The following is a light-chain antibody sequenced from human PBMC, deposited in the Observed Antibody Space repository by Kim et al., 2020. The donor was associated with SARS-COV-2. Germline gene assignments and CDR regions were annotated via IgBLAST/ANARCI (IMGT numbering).Light chain of an antibody. J-gene: IGLJ2*01. CDR1: ALPKQY. Sequence: SYELTQPPSVSVSPGQTARITCSGDALPKQYAYWYQQKPGQAPVLVIYKDSERPSGIPERFSGSSSGTTVTLTISGVQAEDEADYYCQSADSRGVVFGGGTQLTVL. CDR2: KDS. CDR3: QSADSRGVV. V-gene: IGLV3-25*03.